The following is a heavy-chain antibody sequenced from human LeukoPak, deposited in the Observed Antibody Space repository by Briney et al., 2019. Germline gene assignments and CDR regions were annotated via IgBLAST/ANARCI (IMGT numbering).Heavy chain of an antibody. Sequence: SGGSLRLSCAASGFTFSDSAMHWVRQASGKGLEWVGRIRSKANTYATAYAASVKGRFTISRDDSKNTAYLQMNSLKTEDTAVYYCTSHYGSGSYYLIRWGQGTLVTVSP. V-gene: IGHV3-73*01. CDR2: IRSKANTYAT. CDR3: TSHYGSGSYYLIR. D-gene: IGHD3-10*01. J-gene: IGHJ4*02. CDR1: GFTFSDSA.